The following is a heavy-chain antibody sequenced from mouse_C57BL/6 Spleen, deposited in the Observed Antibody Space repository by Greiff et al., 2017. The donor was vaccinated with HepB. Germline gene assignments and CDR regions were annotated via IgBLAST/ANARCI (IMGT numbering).Heavy chain of an antibody. CDR3: AREGDTMLPGAMDY. CDR1: GYTFTSYW. Sequence: VQLQQPGAELVKPGASVKMSCKASGYTFTSYWITWVKQRPGQGLEWIGDIYPGSGSTNYNEKFKSKATLTVDTSSSTAYMQLSSLTSEDSAVYYCAREGDTMLPGAMDYWGQGTSVTVSS. CDR2: IYPGSGST. V-gene: IGHV1-55*01. D-gene: IGHD1-1*02. J-gene: IGHJ4*01.